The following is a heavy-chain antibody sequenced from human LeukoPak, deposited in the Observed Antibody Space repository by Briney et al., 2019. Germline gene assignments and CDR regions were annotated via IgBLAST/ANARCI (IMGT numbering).Heavy chain of an antibody. J-gene: IGHJ6*03. CDR2: INPNSGGN. Sequence: ASVTVSCKASGYTFTGYYMHWVRQAPGQGLEGRGWINPNSGGNNYAQKFQGRVTMTRDTSISTAYMELSRLRSDDTAVYYCARDTDYGSGSDYYYYMDVWGKGTTVTISS. CDR1: GYTFTGYY. V-gene: IGHV1-2*02. CDR3: ARDTDYGSGSDYYYYMDV. D-gene: IGHD3-10*01.